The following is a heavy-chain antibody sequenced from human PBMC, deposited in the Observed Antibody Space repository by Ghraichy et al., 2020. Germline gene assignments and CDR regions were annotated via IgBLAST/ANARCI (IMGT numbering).Heavy chain of an antibody. V-gene: IGHV1-8*01. D-gene: IGHD3-9*01. Sequence: ASAKVSCKASGYTFTSYDINWVRQATGQGLEWMGWMNPNSGNTGYAQKFQGRVTMTRNTSISTAYMELSSLRSEDTAVYYCARGRYYDILTGYFSGGWFDPWGQGTLVTVSS. J-gene: IGHJ5*02. CDR2: MNPNSGNT. CDR1: GYTFTSYD. CDR3: ARGRYYDILTGYFSGGWFDP.